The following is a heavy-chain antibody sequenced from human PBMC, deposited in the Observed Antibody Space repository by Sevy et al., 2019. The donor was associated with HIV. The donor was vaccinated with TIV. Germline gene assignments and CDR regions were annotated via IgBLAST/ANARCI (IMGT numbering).Heavy chain of an antibody. CDR1: GFTFSYYW. Sequence: GGSLRLSCAASGFTFSYYWMLWVRQAPGKGLVWVSRINSDGSSTSYADSVKGRFTISRDNAKNTLYLQMNSLRAEDTAVYYCARTTVFGVVTMSRGYSHHWGQGTLVTVSS. CDR2: INSDGSST. J-gene: IGHJ1*01. V-gene: IGHV3-74*01. D-gene: IGHD3-3*01. CDR3: ARTTVFGVVTMSRGYSHH.